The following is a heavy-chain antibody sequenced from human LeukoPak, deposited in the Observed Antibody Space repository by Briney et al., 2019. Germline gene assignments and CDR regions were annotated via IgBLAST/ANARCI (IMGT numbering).Heavy chain of an antibody. Sequence: SETLSLTCTVSGGSISSGGSYWSWIRQPAGKGLEWIGRIHPSGSISYNPSLVSRVTISLDTSKNQFSLKLSSVTAADTAVYYCAGEDIVVVPAATGGVDYWGQGTLVTVSS. CDR2: IHPSGSI. CDR1: GGSISSGGSY. CDR3: AGEDIVVVPAATGGVDY. J-gene: IGHJ4*02. V-gene: IGHV4-61*02. D-gene: IGHD2-2*01.